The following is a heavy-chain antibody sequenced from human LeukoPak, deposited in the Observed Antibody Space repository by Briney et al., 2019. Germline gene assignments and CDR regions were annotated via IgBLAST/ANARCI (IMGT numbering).Heavy chain of an antibody. CDR3: AKDRLSTPTAPRFDP. CDR1: GFTFNSYA. CDR2: ISGSGGSI. D-gene: IGHD4-23*01. V-gene: IGHV3-23*01. J-gene: IGHJ5*02. Sequence: GGSLRLSCAASGFTFNSYAMSWVRQAPGKGLEWALVISGSGGSISYADSVKGRFTISRDNSKNTLYLQMNSLRAEDTALYYCAKDRLSTPTAPRFDPWGQGTQVTVSS.